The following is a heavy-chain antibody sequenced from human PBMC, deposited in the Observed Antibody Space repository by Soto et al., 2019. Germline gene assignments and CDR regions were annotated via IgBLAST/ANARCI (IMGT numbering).Heavy chain of an antibody. CDR2: IWYDGSNK. J-gene: IGHJ4*02. CDR3: ARIMGSYYNVFDY. D-gene: IGHD3-10*01. CDR1: GFTFSSYG. Sequence: GGSLRLSCAASGFTFSSYGMHWVRQAPGKGLEWVAVIWYDGSNKYYADSVKGRFTISRDNSKNTLYLQMNSLRAEDTAVYYCARIMGSYYNVFDYWGQGTLVTVSS. V-gene: IGHV3-33*01.